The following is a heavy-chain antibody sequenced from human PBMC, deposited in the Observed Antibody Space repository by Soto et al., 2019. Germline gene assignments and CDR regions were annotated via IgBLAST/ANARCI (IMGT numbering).Heavy chain of an antibody. CDR1: GGSISSGGYS. J-gene: IGHJ5*02. CDR3: ARDQLEGNWFAP. D-gene: IGHD1-1*01. CDR2: IYHSGST. Sequence: QLQLQESGSGLVRPSQTLSLTCAVSGGSISSGGYSWNWIRQPPGKGLEWIGDIYHSGSTLYNPSLKNRVTISVDNSKNQFSLTLTSVTAADTDVYYCARDQLEGNWFAPWGQGTLVTVSS. V-gene: IGHV4-30-2*01.